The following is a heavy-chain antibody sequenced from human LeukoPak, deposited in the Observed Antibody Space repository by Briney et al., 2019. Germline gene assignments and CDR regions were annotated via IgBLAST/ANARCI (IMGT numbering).Heavy chain of an antibody. CDR1: GFTFSTYG. Sequence: GGSLRLSCAASGFTFSTYGMHWVRQAPGKGLEWVAVIWNDGSNKYYADSVKGRFTISRDNSKNTLFLQMDSLRAEDTAVYSCARASGPFDYWGQGTLVTVSS. CDR3: ARASGPFDY. CDR2: IWNDGSNK. D-gene: IGHD3-10*01. J-gene: IGHJ4*02. V-gene: IGHV3-33*01.